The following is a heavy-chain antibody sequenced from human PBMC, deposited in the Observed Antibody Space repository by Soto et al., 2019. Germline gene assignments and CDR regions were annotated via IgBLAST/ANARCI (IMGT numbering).Heavy chain of an antibody. CDR3: ARRSYYYDSSGYHEYFQH. Sequence: PSETLSLTCTVSGGSISSYYWSWIRQPPGKGLEWVGYIYYSGSTNYNPSLKSRVTISVDTSKNQFSLKLSSVSAADTAVYYCARRSYYYDSSGYHEYFQHWGQGTLVTVSS. J-gene: IGHJ1*01. CDR2: IYYSGST. CDR1: GGSISSYY. D-gene: IGHD3-22*01. V-gene: IGHV4-59*08.